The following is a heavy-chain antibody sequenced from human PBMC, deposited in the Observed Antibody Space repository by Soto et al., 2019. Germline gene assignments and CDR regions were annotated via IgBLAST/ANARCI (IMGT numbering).Heavy chain of an antibody. CDR2: MNPNSGNT. J-gene: IGHJ5*02. Sequence: QVQLVQSGAEVKKPGASVKVSCKASGYTFTSYDINWVRLATGQGLEWMGWMNPNSGNTAYAQKFQGRFTMTRNTAISTDYMELSSLRSEDTAVYYCARLTQDYAVACGQGTLVTVSS. D-gene: IGHD3-16*01. CDR3: ARLTQDYAVA. V-gene: IGHV1-8*01. CDR1: GYTFTSYD.